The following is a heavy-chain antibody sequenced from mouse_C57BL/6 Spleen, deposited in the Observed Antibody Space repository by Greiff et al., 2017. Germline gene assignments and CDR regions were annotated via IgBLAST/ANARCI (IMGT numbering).Heavy chain of an antibody. D-gene: IGHD2-3*01. J-gene: IGHJ3*01. CDR1: GYPFTSYW. Sequence: QVQLQQPGAELVKPGASVKLSCKASGYPFTSYWMHWVKQRPGQGLAWIGMIHPNSGRTNYNEKFKSKATLTVDKSSSTAYMQLSSLPSEDSAVYYCSPIYDGYYVFAYWGQGTLVTVSA. V-gene: IGHV1-64*01. CDR2: IHPNSGRT. CDR3: SPIYDGYYVFAY.